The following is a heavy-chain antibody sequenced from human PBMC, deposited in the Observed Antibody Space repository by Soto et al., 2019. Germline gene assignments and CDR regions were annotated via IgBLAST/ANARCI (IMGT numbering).Heavy chain of an antibody. Sequence: LRLPCAATGFTFSVYAMTWVRQAPGKGLEWVSAVTANGGSTYSADSVKGRFTISRDNSKNTLFLQMNSLRAEDTAVYYCASLGVGDWANYYYYYGMDVWGQGTTVTVSS. D-gene: IGHD2-21*02. CDR2: VTANGGST. V-gene: IGHV3-23*01. CDR1: GFTFSVYA. CDR3: ASLGVGDWANYYYYYGMDV. J-gene: IGHJ6*02.